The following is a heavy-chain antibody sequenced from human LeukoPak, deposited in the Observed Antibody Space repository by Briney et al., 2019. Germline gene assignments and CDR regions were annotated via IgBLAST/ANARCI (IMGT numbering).Heavy chain of an antibody. V-gene: IGHV3-53*04. Sequence: GGSLRLSCAASGFTVSSNYMSWVRQAPGKGLEWVSVIYSGGSTYYADSVKGRFTISRHNSKNTLYLQMNSLRAEDTAVYYSAREVHSSGWTVVYWGQGTLFTVSS. J-gene: IGHJ4*02. CDR3: AREVHSSGWTVVY. D-gene: IGHD6-19*01. CDR2: IYSGGST. CDR1: GFTVSSNY.